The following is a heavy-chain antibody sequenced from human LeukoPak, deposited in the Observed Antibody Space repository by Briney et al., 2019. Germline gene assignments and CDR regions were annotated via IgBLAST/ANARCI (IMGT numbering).Heavy chain of an antibody. CDR3: ARVYPISADAFDI. D-gene: IGHD3-3*01. V-gene: IGHV4-61*01. CDR1: GGSVSSGSYY. J-gene: IGHJ3*02. CDR2: IYYSGST. Sequence: SETLSLTCTVSGGSVSSGSYYWSWIRQPPGKGLEWIGYIYYSGSTNYNPSHKSRVTISVDTSKNQFSLKLSSVTAADTAVYYCARVYPISADAFDIWGQGTMVTVSS.